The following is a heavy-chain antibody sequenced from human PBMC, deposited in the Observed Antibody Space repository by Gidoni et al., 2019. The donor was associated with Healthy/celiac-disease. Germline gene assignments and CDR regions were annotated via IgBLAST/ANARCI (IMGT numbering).Heavy chain of an antibody. Sequence: DWVAVIWYDGSNKYYADSVKGRFTISRDNSKNTLYLQMNSLRAEDTAVYYCARDPYYSSSWYGYYYYGMDVWGQGTMVTVSS. J-gene: IGHJ6*02. CDR3: ARDPYYSSSWYGYYYYGMDV. D-gene: IGHD6-13*01. V-gene: IGHV3-33*01. CDR2: IWYDGSNK.